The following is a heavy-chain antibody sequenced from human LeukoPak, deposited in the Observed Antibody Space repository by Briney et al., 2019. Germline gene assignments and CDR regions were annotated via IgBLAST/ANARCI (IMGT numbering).Heavy chain of an antibody. V-gene: IGHV3-64*01. J-gene: IGHJ4*02. Sequence: GGSLRLSCVASGFTFSSYAMHWVRQTPGKGLEYVSGINSNGGSTHYANSVKGRFTISRDNSKNTLYLQMNSLRAEDTAVYYCARRAGAYSHPYDYWGQGTLVTVSS. CDR3: ARRAGAYSHPYDY. CDR2: INSNGGST. D-gene: IGHD4/OR15-4a*01. CDR1: GFTFSSYA.